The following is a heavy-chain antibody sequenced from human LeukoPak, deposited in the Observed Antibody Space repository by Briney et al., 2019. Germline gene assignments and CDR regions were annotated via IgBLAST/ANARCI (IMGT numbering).Heavy chain of an antibody. J-gene: IGHJ4*02. Sequence: GGSLRLSCAASGFTFSSYALSWVRQAPGKGLEWVSLISGSSLTTDYADSVKGRFTISRDNSKNTLSLQMNSLRAEDTAVYYCAKGTSMVRGDLFDYWGQGTLVTVSS. V-gene: IGHV3-23*01. D-gene: IGHD3-10*01. CDR2: ISGSSLTT. CDR3: AKGTSMVRGDLFDY. CDR1: GFTFSSYA.